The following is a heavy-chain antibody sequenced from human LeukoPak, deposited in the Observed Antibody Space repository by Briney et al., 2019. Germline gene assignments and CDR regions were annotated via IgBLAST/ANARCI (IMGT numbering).Heavy chain of an antibody. CDR1: GGSISSSSYY. V-gene: IGHV4-39*01. J-gene: IGHJ5*02. Sequence: SETLSLTCTVSGGSISSSSYYWGWIRQPPGKGLEWIGSIYYSGSTYYNPSLKSRVTTSVDTSKNQFSLKLSSVTAADTAVYYCAPLHLLLWFGELGDNWFDPWGQGTLVTVSS. CDR3: APLHLLLWFGELGDNWFDP. D-gene: IGHD3-10*01. CDR2: IYYSGST.